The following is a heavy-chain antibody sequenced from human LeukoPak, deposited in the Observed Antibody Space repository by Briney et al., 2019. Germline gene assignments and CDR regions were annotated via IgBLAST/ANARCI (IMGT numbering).Heavy chain of an antibody. Sequence: ASVKVSCKASGYTFTSYGFSWVRQAPGQGLEWMGWINAYNGNTNYAQKLQGRVTMTTDTSTSTAYMELRSLRFDDTAVYYCARRQGTTLSFDYWGQGTLVTVFS. CDR1: GYTFTSYG. CDR2: INAYNGNT. D-gene: IGHD1-1*01. CDR3: ARRQGTTLSFDY. V-gene: IGHV1-18*01. J-gene: IGHJ4*02.